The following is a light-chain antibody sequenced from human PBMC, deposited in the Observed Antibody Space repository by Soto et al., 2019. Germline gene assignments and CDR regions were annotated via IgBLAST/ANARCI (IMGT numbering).Light chain of an antibody. CDR3: QSYDSSLSGYVV. CDR1: SSNIGAGYD. J-gene: IGLJ2*01. V-gene: IGLV1-40*01. CDR2: GNS. Sequence: QSVLTQPPSVSGAPGQRVTISCTGRSSNIGAGYDVHWYQQLPGTAPKLLIYGNSNRPSGVPDRFSGSKSGTSASLAITGLQAEDEADYSCQSYDSSLSGYVVFGGGTKLTVL.